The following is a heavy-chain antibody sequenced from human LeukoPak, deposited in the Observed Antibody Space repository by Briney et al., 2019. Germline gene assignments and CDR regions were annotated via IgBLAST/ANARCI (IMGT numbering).Heavy chain of an antibody. CDR3: ARLKLVQAAARIVYYYGMDV. CDR1: GGSISSYY. D-gene: IGHD6-13*01. V-gene: IGHV4-59*08. J-gene: IGHJ6*02. Sequence: PSETLSLTCTVSGGSISSYYWSWIRQPPGKGLEWIGYIYYSGSTNYNPSLKSRVTISVDTSKNQFSLKLSSVTAADTAVYYCARLKLVQAAARIVYYYGMDVWGQGTTVTVSS. CDR2: IYYSGST.